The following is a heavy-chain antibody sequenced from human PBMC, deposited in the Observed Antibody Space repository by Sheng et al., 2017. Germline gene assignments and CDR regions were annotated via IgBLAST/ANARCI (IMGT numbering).Heavy chain of an antibody. CDR3: ARGRHGLYYYDSSGLFDY. D-gene: IGHD3-22*01. Sequence: QVQLQQWGAGLLKPSETLSLTCAVYGGSFSGYYWSWIRQPPGKGLEWIGEINHSGSTNYNPSLKSRVTISVDTSKNQFSLKLSSVTAADTAVYYCARGRHGLYYYDSSGLFDYWGQGTLVTVSS. CDR1: GGSFSGYY. J-gene: IGHJ4*02. CDR2: INHSGST. V-gene: IGHV4-34*01.